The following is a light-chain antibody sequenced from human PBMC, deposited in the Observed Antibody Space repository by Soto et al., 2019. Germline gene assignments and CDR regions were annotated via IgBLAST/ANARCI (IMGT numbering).Light chain of an antibody. CDR3: QQFNSYSPGA. V-gene: IGKV1-9*01. CDR1: QGISSY. J-gene: IGKJ1*01. CDR2: AAS. Sequence: IQLTQSPSSLSASVGDRVTITCRASQGISSYLAWYQQKPGKAPKLLIYAASSLESGVPSRFSGSGPGTEFTLTISSLQPDDFATYYCQQFNSYSPGAFGQGTKVDIK.